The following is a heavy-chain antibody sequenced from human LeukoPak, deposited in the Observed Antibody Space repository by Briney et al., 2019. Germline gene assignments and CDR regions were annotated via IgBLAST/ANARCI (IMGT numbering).Heavy chain of an antibody. J-gene: IGHJ6*02. D-gene: IGHD5-12*01. CDR1: GDSISSNSAA. V-gene: IGHV6-1*01. CDR2: TYYRSKWYN. CDR3: ARDPLATSYYYYGLDV. Sequence: SQTLSLTCAISGDSISSNSAAWNWIRQSPSRGLEWLGRTYYRSKWYNDYTVSVKSRIAINPDTSKNQFSLQLNSVTPEDTAVYYCARDPLATSYYYYGLDVWGQGTTVTVSS.